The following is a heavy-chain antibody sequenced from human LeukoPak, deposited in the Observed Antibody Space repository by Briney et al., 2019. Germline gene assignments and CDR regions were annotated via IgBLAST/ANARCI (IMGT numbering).Heavy chain of an antibody. J-gene: IGHJ5*02. CDR3: ARYETVGELGWFDP. V-gene: IGHV1-2*02. CDR1: GYTFSDYY. CDR2: INPNSGGT. D-gene: IGHD3-10*01. Sequence: SVKVSCKASGYTFSDYYVHWVRQAPGQGLEWMGWINPNSGGTHYAQKFQGRVTMTRDTSISTAYMELSRLRSDDTAVYYCARYETVGELGWFDPWGQGTLVTVSS.